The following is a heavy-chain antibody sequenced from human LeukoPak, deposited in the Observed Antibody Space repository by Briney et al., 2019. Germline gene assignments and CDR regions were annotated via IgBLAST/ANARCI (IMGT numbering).Heavy chain of an antibody. J-gene: IGHJ3*02. CDR2: IIPIFGTA. CDR3: ARDVTIFGARDAFDI. V-gene: IGHV1-69*05. Sequence: SVKVSCKASGGTFSSYAISWVRQAPGQGLEWMGGIIPIFGTANYAQKFQGRVTITTDESTSTAYMELSSLRSEDTAVYYCARDVTIFGARDAFDIWGQGTMVTVSS. D-gene: IGHD3-3*01. CDR1: GGTFSSYA.